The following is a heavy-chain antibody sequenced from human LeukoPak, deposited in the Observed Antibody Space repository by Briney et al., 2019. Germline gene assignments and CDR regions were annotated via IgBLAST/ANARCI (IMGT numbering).Heavy chain of an antibody. V-gene: IGHV4-59*01. CDR1: GGSISSYY. CDR2: IYYSGST. J-gene: IGHJ4*02. CDR3: ARLYHDFWSGYPVSVDY. D-gene: IGHD3-3*01. Sequence: PSETLSLTCTVSGGSISSYYWSWIRQPPGKGLEWIGYIYYSGSTNYNPSLKSRVTISVDTSKNQFSLKLSSVTAADTAVYYCARLYHDFWSGYPVSVDYWGQGTLVTVSS.